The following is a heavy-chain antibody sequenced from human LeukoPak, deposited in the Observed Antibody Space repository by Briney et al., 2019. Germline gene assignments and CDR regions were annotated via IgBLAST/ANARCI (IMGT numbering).Heavy chain of an antibody. V-gene: IGHV1-2*02. Sequence: GASVEVSCKASGYTFIDYYIHWVRQAPGQGLEWMGWINPNNGGTNSAQKFQGRVTMTRDTSSSTAYMELSRLRSDDTAVYYCAGGISTRHFYYGMDVWGQGTTVTVSS. J-gene: IGHJ6*02. CDR3: AGGISTRHFYYGMDV. CDR1: GYTFIDYY. CDR2: INPNNGGT.